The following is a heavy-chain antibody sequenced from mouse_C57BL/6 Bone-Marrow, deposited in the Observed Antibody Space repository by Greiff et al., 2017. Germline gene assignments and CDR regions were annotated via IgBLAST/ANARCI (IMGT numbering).Heavy chain of an antibody. Sequence: QVQLQQSGAELVRPGTSVKMSCKASGYTFTNYWIGWAKQRPGHGLEWIGDIYPGGGYPNFNEKFKGKATLTADKSSSTAYMQFSSLTSEDSAIYYCARVGYYVSYYAMDYWGQGTSVTVSS. CDR2: IYPGGGYP. D-gene: IGHD2-3*01. CDR3: ARVGYYVSYYAMDY. CDR1: GYTFTNYW. V-gene: IGHV1-63*01. J-gene: IGHJ4*01.